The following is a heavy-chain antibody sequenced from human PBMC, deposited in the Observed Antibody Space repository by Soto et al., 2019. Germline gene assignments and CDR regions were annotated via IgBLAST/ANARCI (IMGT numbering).Heavy chain of an antibody. Sequence: GGSLRLSCAASGFTFSSYGMHWVRQAPGKGLEWVAVISYDGSNKYYADSVKGRFTISRDNSKNTLYLQMNSLRAEDTAVYYCASRDHALPHFDYWGQGTLVTVSS. CDR2: ISYDGSNK. CDR1: GFTFSSYG. D-gene: IGHD1-26*01. J-gene: IGHJ4*02. CDR3: ASRDHALPHFDY. V-gene: IGHV3-30*03.